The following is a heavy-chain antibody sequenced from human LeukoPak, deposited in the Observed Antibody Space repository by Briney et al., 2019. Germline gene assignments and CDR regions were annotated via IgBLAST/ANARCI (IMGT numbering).Heavy chain of an antibody. CDR1: GFTFIGSA. D-gene: IGHD3-3*01. CDR3: TSTANTNY. J-gene: IGHJ4*02. Sequence: RPGGPLSLSGAAPGFTFIGSARPWVRQASGKGREWVGRIRSKANSYSTAYAASVKGRFTISRDDSKNTAYLQMNSLKTEDTAVYYCTSTANTNYWGQGTLVTVSS. V-gene: IGHV3-73*01. CDR2: IRSKANSYST.